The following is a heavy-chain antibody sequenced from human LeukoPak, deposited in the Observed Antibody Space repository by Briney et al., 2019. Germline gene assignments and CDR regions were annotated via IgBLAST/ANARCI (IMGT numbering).Heavy chain of an antibody. Sequence: GGSQRLSCAASGFIVTNAWMNWVRQAPGKGLEWVGRIQSKTDGGKTDYAAPVKGRFTISRDDSKNTLYLQMNSLKAEDTAIYYCTTGIRGDWGQGTLVTVSS. V-gene: IGHV3-15*07. J-gene: IGHJ4*02. D-gene: IGHD3-3*02. CDR1: GFIVTNAW. CDR3: TTGIRGD. CDR2: IQSKTDGGKT.